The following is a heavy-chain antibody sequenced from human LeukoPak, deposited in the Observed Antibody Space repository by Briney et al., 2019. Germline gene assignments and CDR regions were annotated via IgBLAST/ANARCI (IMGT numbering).Heavy chain of an antibody. Sequence: SETLSLTCTVSGGSVCSGSYYWSWIRQPPGKGLEWIGYIYYSGSTNYNPSLKSRVTISVDTSKNQFSLKLSSVTAADTAVYYCARGKVVVTAIHYYYYYGMDVWGQGTTVTVSS. V-gene: IGHV4-61*01. D-gene: IGHD2-21*02. CDR3: ARGKVVVTAIHYYYYYGMDV. CDR2: IYYSGST. CDR1: GGSVCSGSYY. J-gene: IGHJ6*02.